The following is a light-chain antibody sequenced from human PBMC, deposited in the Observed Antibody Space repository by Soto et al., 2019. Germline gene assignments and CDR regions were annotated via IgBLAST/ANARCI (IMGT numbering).Light chain of an antibody. Sequence: QSVLTQPPSVSGDPGQRVTLSCTGSSSNIGAGSDVYWYQQLPGTAPKLLIYGNSNRPSGVPDRFSGSKSGTSASLAITGLEAEDEAQYYCQSYDSSLGGWVFGGGTKLTVL. CDR1: SSNIGAGSD. V-gene: IGLV1-40*01. CDR3: QSYDSSLGGWV. J-gene: IGLJ3*02. CDR2: GNS.